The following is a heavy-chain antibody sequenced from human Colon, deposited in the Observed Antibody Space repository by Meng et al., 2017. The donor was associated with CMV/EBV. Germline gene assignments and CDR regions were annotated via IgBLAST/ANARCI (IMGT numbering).Heavy chain of an antibody. CDR3: ARERGSWAELYYYDGLDV. D-gene: IGHD6-13*01. J-gene: IGHJ6*02. CDR1: GITFTNYW. Sequence: GGSLRLSCAASGITFTNYWMSWVRQAPGKGLEWVANIRQDGSEKYYVDSIKGRFTISRDNAKNSLYLQMNSLKVEDTAVYYCARERGSWAELYYYDGLDVWGQGTTVTVSS. CDR2: IRQDGSEK. V-gene: IGHV3-7*01.